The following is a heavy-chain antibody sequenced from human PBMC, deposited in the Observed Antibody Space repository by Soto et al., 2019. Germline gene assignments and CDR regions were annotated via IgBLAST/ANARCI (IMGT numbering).Heavy chain of an antibody. D-gene: IGHD6-13*01. CDR2: INPNSGGT. V-gene: IGHV1-2*02. J-gene: IGHJ4*02. CDR3: ARGYSSSWYIRFDY. Sequence: ASVKVSCKASGYTFTGYYMHLLLQAPVQVLEWMGCINPNSGGTNYAQKFQGRVTMTRDTSISTAYMELSRLRSDDTAVYYCARGYSSSWYIRFDYWGQGTLVTVSS. CDR1: GYTFTGYY.